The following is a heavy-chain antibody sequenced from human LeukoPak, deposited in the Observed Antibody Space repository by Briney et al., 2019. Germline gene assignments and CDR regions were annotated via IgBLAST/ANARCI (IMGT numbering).Heavy chain of an antibody. D-gene: IGHD6-6*01. V-gene: IGHV1-8*02. CDR2: MNPNSGNT. Sequence: ASVKVSCKASGYTFTGYYMHWVRQATGQGLEWMGWMNPNSGNTGYAQKFQGRVTMTRNTSISTAYMELSSLRSEDTAVYYCARGNEYSPTDYWGQGTLVTVSS. CDR3: ARGNEYSPTDY. CDR1: GYTFTGYY. J-gene: IGHJ4*02.